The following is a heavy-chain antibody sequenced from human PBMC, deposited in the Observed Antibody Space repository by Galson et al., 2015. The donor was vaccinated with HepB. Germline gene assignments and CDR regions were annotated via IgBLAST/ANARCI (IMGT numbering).Heavy chain of an antibody. CDR3: ARVVVPTYYFDY. J-gene: IGHJ4*02. CDR1: GYTFTSYG. Sequence: SCKASGYTFTSYGISWVRQAPGQGLEWMGWISAYNGNTNYAQKLQGRVTMTTDTSTSTAYMELRSLRSDDTAVYYCARVVVPTYYFDYWGQGTLVTVSS. CDR2: ISAYNGNT. D-gene: IGHD2-2*01. V-gene: IGHV1-18*01.